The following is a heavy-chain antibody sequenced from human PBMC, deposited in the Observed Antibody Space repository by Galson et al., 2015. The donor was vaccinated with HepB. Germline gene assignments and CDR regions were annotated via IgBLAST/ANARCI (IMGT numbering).Heavy chain of an antibody. D-gene: IGHD3-22*01. J-gene: IGHJ4*02. Sequence: SVKVSCKASGYTFTSYGISWVRQAPGQGLEWMGWISAYNGNTNYAQKLQGRVTMTTDTSTSTAYMELRSLRSDDTAVYYCARVLLYYYDSSGYLNYFDYWGQGTLVTVSS. CDR3: ARVLLYYYDSSGYLNYFDY. CDR2: ISAYNGNT. V-gene: IGHV1-18*01. CDR1: GYTFTSYG.